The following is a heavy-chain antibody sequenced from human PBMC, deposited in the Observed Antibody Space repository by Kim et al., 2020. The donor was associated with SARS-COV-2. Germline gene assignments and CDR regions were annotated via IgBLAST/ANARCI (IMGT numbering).Heavy chain of an antibody. CDR3: ARDIAVAGISGMDV. Sequence: NPSLKSRVTISVDKSKNQFSLKLSSVTAADTTVYYCARDIAVAGISGMDVWGQGTTVTVSS. D-gene: IGHD6-19*01. V-gene: IGHV4-4*02. J-gene: IGHJ6*02.